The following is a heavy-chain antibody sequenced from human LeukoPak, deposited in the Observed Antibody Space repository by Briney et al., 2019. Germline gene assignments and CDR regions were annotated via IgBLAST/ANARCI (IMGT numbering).Heavy chain of an antibody. CDR3: GTRRAAGWNFDY. CDR1: GFTVSSNY. V-gene: IGHV3-53*01. D-gene: IGHD6-19*01. Sequence: GGSLRLSCAASGFTVSSNYMSWVRQAPGKGLERVSVIYSGGSTYYADFVKGRFTISRDNSKNTLYLQMNSLRAEDTAVYYCGTRRAAGWNFDYWGQGTLVTVSS. CDR2: IYSGGST. J-gene: IGHJ4*02.